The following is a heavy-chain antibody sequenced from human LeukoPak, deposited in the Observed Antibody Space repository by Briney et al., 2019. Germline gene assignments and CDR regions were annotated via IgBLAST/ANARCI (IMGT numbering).Heavy chain of an antibody. J-gene: IGHJ4*02. CDR3: ARAACTSCYTFDY. CDR1: GYTFTSYD. CDR2: MNPNSGNT. Sequence: ASVKVSCKASGYTFTSYDINWVRQATGQGLEWMGWMNPNSGNTGYAQKFQGRVTMTRNTSISTAYMELSSLRSEDTAVYYCARAACTSCYTFDYWAREPWSPSPQ. D-gene: IGHD2-2*01. V-gene: IGHV1-8*01.